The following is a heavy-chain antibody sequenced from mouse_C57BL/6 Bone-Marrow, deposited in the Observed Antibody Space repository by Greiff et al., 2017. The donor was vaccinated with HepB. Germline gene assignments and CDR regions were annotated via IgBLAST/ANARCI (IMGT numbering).Heavy chain of an antibody. D-gene: IGHD1-1*01. Sequence: VQLQQSGPELVKPGASVKIPCKASGYTFTDYNMDWVKQSHGKSLEWIGDINPNNGGTIYNQKFKGKATLTVDKSSSTAYMELRSLTSEDTAVYYCARRTTVEDYFDYWGQGTTLTVSS. V-gene: IGHV1-18*01. CDR2: INPNNGGT. CDR3: ARRTTVEDYFDY. CDR1: GYTFTDYN. J-gene: IGHJ2*01.